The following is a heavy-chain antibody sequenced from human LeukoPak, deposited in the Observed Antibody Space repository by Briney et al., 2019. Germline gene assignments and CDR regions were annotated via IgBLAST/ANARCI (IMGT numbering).Heavy chain of an antibody. J-gene: IGHJ4*02. D-gene: IGHD3-22*01. Sequence: TGGSLRLSCAASGFTLSSYAMSWVRQAPGKGLEWVSAISVSGNTYHADSVKGRFTISRDNSKNTLYLQMNNLRAEDTALYYCAKDFDSFYDSTGYGASFSYWGQGTLVTVSS. CDR2: ISVSGNT. CDR1: GFTLSSYA. V-gene: IGHV3-23*01. CDR3: AKDFDSFYDSTGYGASFSY.